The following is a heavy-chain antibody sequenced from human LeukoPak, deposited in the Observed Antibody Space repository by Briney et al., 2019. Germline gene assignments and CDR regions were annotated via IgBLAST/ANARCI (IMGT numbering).Heavy chain of an antibody. Sequence: GASVKLSCKASGYTFTGNYMPWGRHAPGPGLEWMGWTNPNSGGTNYAQKFQGRVTMTRDTSISTAYMELSRLRSDDTAVYYCARVGCSSTSCYEYFQHWGQGTLVTVSS. J-gene: IGHJ1*01. CDR3: ARVGCSSTSCYEYFQH. V-gene: IGHV1-2*02. CDR1: GYTFTGNY. D-gene: IGHD2-2*01. CDR2: TNPNSGGT.